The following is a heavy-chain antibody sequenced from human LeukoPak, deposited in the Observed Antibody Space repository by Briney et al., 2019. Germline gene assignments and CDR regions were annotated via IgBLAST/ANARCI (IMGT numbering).Heavy chain of an antibody. V-gene: IGHV4-39*01. CDR1: GGSISSSSYY. D-gene: IGHD5-12*01. CDR3: ARQGGWLRSYYFDY. J-gene: IGHJ4*01. CDR2: IYYSGST. Sequence: SETLSLTCTVSGGSISSSSYYWVWIRQPPGKGLEWIGSIYYSGSTYYNPSLQTRVTISVDTSKNQFYLKLSSVTAADTAVYYCARQGGWLRSYYFDYWGQASLVSVSS.